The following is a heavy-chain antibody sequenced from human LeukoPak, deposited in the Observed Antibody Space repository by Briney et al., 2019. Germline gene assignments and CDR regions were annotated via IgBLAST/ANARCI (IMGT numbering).Heavy chain of an antibody. D-gene: IGHD2-2*01. Sequence: SETLSLTCTVSGGSISSYYWSWIRQPAGKGLEWIGRIYTSGSTNYNPSLKSRVTMSVDTSKNQYSLKLSSVTAADTAVYYCARDRGVVVPAAIGWFDPWGQGTLVTVSS. V-gene: IGHV4-4*07. CDR2: IYTSGST. J-gene: IGHJ5*02. CDR3: ARDRGVVVPAAIGWFDP. CDR1: GGSISSYY.